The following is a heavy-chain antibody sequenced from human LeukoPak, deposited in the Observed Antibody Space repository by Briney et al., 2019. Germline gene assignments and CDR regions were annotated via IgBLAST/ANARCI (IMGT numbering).Heavy chain of an antibody. V-gene: IGHV1-18*01. D-gene: IGHD5-24*01. J-gene: IGHJ4*02. CDR2: ISAYNGNT. CDR3: ARVLGEEEMANSLDY. Sequence: GASVKVSCKASGYTFTSYGISWVRQAPGQGLEWMGWISAYNGNTNYAQKLQGRVTMTTDTSTSTAYMELRSLRSDDTAVYYCARVLGEEEMANSLDYWAREPWSPSPQ. CDR1: GYTFTSYG.